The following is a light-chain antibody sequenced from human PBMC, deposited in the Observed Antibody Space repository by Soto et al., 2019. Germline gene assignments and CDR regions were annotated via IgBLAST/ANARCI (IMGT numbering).Light chain of an antibody. V-gene: IGKV3-15*01. J-gene: IGKJ4*01. CDR2: GAS. CDR1: QSVSSSS. CDR3: QHYANWPLT. Sequence: EIVLTQSPGTLSLSPGERATLSCRASQSVSSSSLAWYQQRRGQAPRLLIHGASSRATGVPARFRGSASGTEFTLTITSLQSEDFAIYYCQHYANWPLTFGGGTKV.